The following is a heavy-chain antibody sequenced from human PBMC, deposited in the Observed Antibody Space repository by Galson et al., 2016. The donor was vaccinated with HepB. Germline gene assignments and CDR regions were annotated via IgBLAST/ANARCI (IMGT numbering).Heavy chain of an antibody. J-gene: IGHJ3*02. V-gene: IGHV3-23*01. Sequence: LRLSCAASGFTFSSYDMSWVRQAPGKGLEWVSAIRGSGGSTFYADSVKGRFTISRDNSRNTLYLQMNSLRAEDTAMYYCARNMYGAATNYIGDVFDIWGQGTMVTVSS. CDR2: IRGSGGST. D-gene: IGHD3-10*01. CDR1: GFTFSSYD. CDR3: ARNMYGAATNYIGDVFDI.